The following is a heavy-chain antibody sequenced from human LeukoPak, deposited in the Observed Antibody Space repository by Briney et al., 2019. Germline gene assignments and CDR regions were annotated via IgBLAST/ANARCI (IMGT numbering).Heavy chain of an antibody. Sequence: ASVKVSCKASGYMFTSYNMQWVRQAPGQGLEWMGMVSSSGANTKYAQKFRGRVTMTTDTSTSTAYMELRSLRSDDTAVYYCARVRSGRDGYNSYFDYWGQGTLVTVSS. D-gene: IGHD5-24*01. CDR1: GYMFTSYN. CDR2: VSSSGANT. CDR3: ARVRSGRDGYNSYFDY. V-gene: IGHV1-46*01. J-gene: IGHJ4*02.